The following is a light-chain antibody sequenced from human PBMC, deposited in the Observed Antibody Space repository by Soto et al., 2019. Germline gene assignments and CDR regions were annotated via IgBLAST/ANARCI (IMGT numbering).Light chain of an antibody. V-gene: IGLV2-11*01. CDR1: TRDVGGYNY. CDR2: DVS. CDR3: CSYVGSDTFVV. J-gene: IGLJ2*01. Sequence: QSALTQPRSVSGSPGQSVTISCTGTTRDVGGYNYVSWYQQPPGKAPKVMIYDVSKRPSGVPDRFSGSKSGNTAALTISALQPEDEGDYYCCSYVGSDTFVVFGVGTKVTVL.